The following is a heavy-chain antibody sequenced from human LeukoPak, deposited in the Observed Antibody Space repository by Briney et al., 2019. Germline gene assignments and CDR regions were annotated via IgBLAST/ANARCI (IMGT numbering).Heavy chain of an antibody. Sequence: PGGSLRLSCAASGFTFNNYAMSWFRQTPGKGLEWVSAISGSGDRTYYAESVKGRFSISRDNSKNTLYLQMNSLRAEDTAVYYCAKGGYSSLHDEGEFDYWGQGTLVTVSS. V-gene: IGHV3-23*01. CDR1: GFTFNNYA. CDR2: ISGSGDRT. J-gene: IGHJ4*02. D-gene: IGHD6-13*01. CDR3: AKGGYSSLHDEGEFDY.